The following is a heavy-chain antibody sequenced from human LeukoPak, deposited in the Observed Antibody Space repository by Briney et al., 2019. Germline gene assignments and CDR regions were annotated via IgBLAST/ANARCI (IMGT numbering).Heavy chain of an antibody. CDR2: ISKCGTAI. CDR1: GFTFSSYE. J-gene: IGHJ1*01. D-gene: IGHD5-18*01. V-gene: IGHV3-48*03. CDR3: ARAGYSMDTEYFQH. Sequence: GGSLRLSCAASGFTFSSYEMNWVRQAPGKGLEWVSYISKCGTAIYYADSVKGRFTISRDNAKSSLYLQMNSLRAEDTAVYYCARAGYSMDTEYFQHWGQGTLVTVSS.